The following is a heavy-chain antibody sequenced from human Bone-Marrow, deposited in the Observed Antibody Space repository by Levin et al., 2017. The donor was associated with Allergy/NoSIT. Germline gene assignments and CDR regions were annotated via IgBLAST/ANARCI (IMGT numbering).Heavy chain of an antibody. V-gene: IGHV3-30*18. J-gene: IGHJ4*02. CDR3: AKSAPIGYCSTTSCYSVY. CDR2: ISYDGSNK. D-gene: IGHD2-2*01. CDR1: GFTFRSSG. Sequence: LSLTCAASGFTFRSSGMHWVRQAPGKGLEWVAVISYDGSNKYYVDSVKGRFTISRDNSKNTLYLQMNSLRTEDTAVYYCAKSAPIGYCSTTSCYSVYWGQGTLVTVSS.